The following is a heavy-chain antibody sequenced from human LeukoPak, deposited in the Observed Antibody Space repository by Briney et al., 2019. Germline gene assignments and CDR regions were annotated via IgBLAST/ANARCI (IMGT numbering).Heavy chain of an antibody. J-gene: IGHJ6*03. Sequence: GGSLRLSCAASGFTFSSYWMSWVRQAPGKGLEWVSAISGSGGSTYYADSVKGRFTISRDNSKNTLYLQMNSLRAEDTAVYYCAKDGVVVPAGDYYYYYYMDVWGKGTTVTISS. V-gene: IGHV3-23*01. D-gene: IGHD2-2*01. CDR2: ISGSGGST. CDR3: AKDGVVVPAGDYYYYYYMDV. CDR1: GFTFSSYW.